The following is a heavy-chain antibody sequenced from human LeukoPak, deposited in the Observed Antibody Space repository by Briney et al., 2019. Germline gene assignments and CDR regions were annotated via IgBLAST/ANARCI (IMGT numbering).Heavy chain of an antibody. V-gene: IGHV4-39*07. CDR3: ARGGVLLYYMDV. Sequence: SETLSLTCTVSGDSISSSSYYWGWIRQPPGKGLEWIGNIYYSGSTYYNPSLKSRVTISVDTSKNQFSLKLSSVTAADTAVYYCARGGVLLYYMDVWGKGTTVTVSS. CDR1: GDSISSSSYY. J-gene: IGHJ6*03. CDR2: IYYSGST. D-gene: IGHD3-10*01.